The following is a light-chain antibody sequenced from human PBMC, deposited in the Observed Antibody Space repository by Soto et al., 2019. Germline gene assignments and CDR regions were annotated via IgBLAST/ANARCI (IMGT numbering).Light chain of an antibody. CDR3: QQYGSSPWP. CDR2: GAS. J-gene: IGKJ1*01. CDR1: QSVSSSY. Sequence: EIGLTQSPGTLYLSPGERATLSCRASQSVSSSYLAWYQQKPGQAPRLLIYGASSRATGIPDRFSGSGSGTDFTLTISRLEPEDFAVYYCQQYGSSPWPFGQGTKLEIK. V-gene: IGKV3-20*01.